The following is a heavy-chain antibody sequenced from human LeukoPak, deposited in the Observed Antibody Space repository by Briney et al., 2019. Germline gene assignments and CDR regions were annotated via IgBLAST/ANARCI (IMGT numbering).Heavy chain of an antibody. J-gene: IGHJ4*02. D-gene: IGHD3-22*01. CDR3: AREKRDTSGYYCFDY. CDR2: ICYSGST. CDR1: GGSISSYY. Sequence: SETLSLTCTVSGGSISSYYWSWIRQPPGKGLEWIGYICYSGSTNYNPSLMSRVTISLDTSKNQFSLKLSSVTAADTAVYYCAREKRDTSGYYCFDYWGQGTLVTVSS. V-gene: IGHV4-59*01.